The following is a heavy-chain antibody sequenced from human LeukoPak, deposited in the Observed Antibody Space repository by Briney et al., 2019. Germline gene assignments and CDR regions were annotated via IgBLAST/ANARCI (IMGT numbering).Heavy chain of an antibody. CDR3: ARDYCGGDCYSGDAFDI. Sequence: GGSLRLSCAASGFTFSSYEMNWVRQAPGKGLEWVSSISSLSTYIYYADSVKGRFTISRDNAKNSLYLQMNSLRAEDTAVYYCARDYCGGDCYSGDAFDIWGQGTMVTVSS. D-gene: IGHD2-21*02. CDR1: GFTFSSYE. CDR2: ISSLSTYI. V-gene: IGHV3-21*01. J-gene: IGHJ3*02.